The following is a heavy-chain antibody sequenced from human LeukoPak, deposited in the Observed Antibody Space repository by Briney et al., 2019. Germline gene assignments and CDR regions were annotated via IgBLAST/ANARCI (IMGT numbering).Heavy chain of an antibody. J-gene: IGHJ5*02. V-gene: IGHV4-4*07. CDR3: ARDQTVYYDIFSGQNWFDP. CDR1: GGSISDYY. D-gene: IGHD3-9*01. CDR2: INTSGNT. Sequence: SESLSLTCSVSGGSISDYYWGWIRQPAGKGLEWIGRINTSGNTNYNPSLKSRVTMSLDTSKNQISLKLRSVTAADTAVYYCARDQTVYYDIFSGQNWFDPWGQGTLVTVSS.